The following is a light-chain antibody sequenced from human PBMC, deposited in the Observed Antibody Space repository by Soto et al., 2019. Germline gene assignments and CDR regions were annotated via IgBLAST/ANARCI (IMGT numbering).Light chain of an antibody. CDR3: QQSYSTPLNT. V-gene: IGKV1-39*01. CDR2: AAS. J-gene: IGKJ2*01. Sequence: DIQMTQSPSSLSASVGDRVTITCRASQSISSYLNWYQQKPGKAPKLLIYAASSLQSGVPSRFSGRGSGTDFTLTISSLQPEDFATYYCQQSYSTPLNTFGQGTKLEIK. CDR1: QSISSY.